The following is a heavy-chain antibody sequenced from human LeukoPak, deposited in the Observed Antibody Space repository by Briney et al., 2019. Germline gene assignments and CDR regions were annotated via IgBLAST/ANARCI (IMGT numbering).Heavy chain of an antibody. CDR2: VYYTGST. J-gene: IGHJ5*02. V-gene: IGHV4-39*01. Sequence: SETLSLTCTVSGDSVTSGTFYWAWPRQPPGKGLEWIATVYYTGSTYYNPSLKSRVTISIDTSKNQFSLTLRSVVAPDTALYYCARHSGSGSLSRPFDPWGQGTLVTVSS. CDR1: GDSVTSGTFY. CDR3: ARHSGSGSLSRPFDP. D-gene: IGHD3-10*01.